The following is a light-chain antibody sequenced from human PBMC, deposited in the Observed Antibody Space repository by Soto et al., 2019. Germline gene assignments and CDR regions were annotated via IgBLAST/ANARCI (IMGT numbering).Light chain of an antibody. CDR3: QKYNRRT. V-gene: IGKV1-27*01. CDR1: QGISNY. J-gene: IGKJ4*01. CDR2: AAS. Sequence: DIQMTQSPSSLSASVGDRVTITCRASQGISNYLAWYQQKPGKVPKLLIYAASTLQSGVPSRFSGSGSGTDFTLTISSLQPEDVATYYWQKYNRRTFGGGTKVEIK.